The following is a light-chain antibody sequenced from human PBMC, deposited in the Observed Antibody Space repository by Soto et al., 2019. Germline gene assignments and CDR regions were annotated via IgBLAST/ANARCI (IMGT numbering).Light chain of an antibody. Sequence: EIVLTQSPGTLSLFPGERATLSCRASQSVGSFLAWYQQKSGQTPRLLIYDASNRAPGIPARFSGSGSGTAFPLTISSLEPEDFAVYYCQHRSNWLGTFGPGTKVDLK. CDR3: QHRSNWLGT. J-gene: IGKJ3*01. CDR1: QSVGSF. CDR2: DAS. V-gene: IGKV3-11*01.